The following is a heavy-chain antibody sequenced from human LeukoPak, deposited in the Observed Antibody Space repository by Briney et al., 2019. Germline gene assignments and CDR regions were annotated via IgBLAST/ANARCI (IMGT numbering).Heavy chain of an antibody. J-gene: IGHJ4*02. D-gene: IGHD6-19*01. CDR3: ARRSGIAVAGAFDY. CDR2: ISGSGDST. CDR1: GFTFSSCG. V-gene: IGHV3-23*01. Sequence: GGSLRLSCAASGFTFSSCGMSWVRQAPGKGLEWVSGISGSGDSTYYADSVKGRFTISRDNSKNTLYLQMNSLRAEDTAVYHCARRSGIAVAGAFDYWGQGTLVTVSS.